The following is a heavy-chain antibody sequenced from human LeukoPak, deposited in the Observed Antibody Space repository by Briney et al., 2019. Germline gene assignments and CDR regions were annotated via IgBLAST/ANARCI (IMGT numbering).Heavy chain of an antibody. J-gene: IGHJ4*02. V-gene: IGHV3-48*01. Sequence: PGGSLRLSCAASGFTFSNYRMNWVRQAPGKGPEWVSFISESGGDVYYRDSVKGRFTVSRDNAKNSLYLQMDSLRAEDTAVCFCARERPLDYWGQGALVTVSS. CDR1: GFTFSNYR. CDR3: ARERPLDY. CDR2: ISESGGDV.